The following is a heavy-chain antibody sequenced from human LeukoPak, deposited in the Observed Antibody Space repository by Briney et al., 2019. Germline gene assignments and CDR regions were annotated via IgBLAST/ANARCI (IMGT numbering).Heavy chain of an antibody. V-gene: IGHV1-18*01. Sequence: ASVKVSCKASGYTFTSYGISWVRQAPGQGLEWMGWISAYNGNTNYAQKLQGRVTMTTDTSTSTAYMELRSLRSDDTAVYYCARGPALVDSTSSYYYYYMDVWGKGTTVTVSS. CDR3: ARGPALVDSTSSYYYYYMDV. CDR1: GYTFTSYG. CDR2: ISAYNGNT. D-gene: IGHD2-2*01. J-gene: IGHJ6*03.